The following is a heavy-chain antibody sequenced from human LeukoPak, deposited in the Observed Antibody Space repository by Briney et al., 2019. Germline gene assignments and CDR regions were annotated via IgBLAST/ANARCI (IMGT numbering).Heavy chain of an antibody. CDR3: ARQSRGYSGLRFEDP. Sequence: PSETLSLTCTVSGGSISSSSYYWGWIRQPPGKGLEWIGSIYYSGSTYYNPSLKSRVTISVDTSKNQFSLKLSSVTAADTAVYYCARQSRGYSGLRFEDPWGQGTLVTVSS. V-gene: IGHV4-39*01. CDR1: GGSISSSSYY. CDR2: IYYSGST. J-gene: IGHJ5*02. D-gene: IGHD5-12*01.